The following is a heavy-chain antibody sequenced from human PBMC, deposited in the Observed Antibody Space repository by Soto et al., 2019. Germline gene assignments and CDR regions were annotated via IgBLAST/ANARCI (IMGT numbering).Heavy chain of an antibody. J-gene: IGHJ6*02. Sequence: QVQLVQSGAEVQKPGSSVKVSCKASGGTFSSYAISWVRQAPGQGLEWMGGIIPIFGTANYAKKFQGRVTITADESTSTAYMELSSLRSEYTAVYYCAREDGSVPGGYYYYGMDVWGQGTTVTVSS. D-gene: IGHD3-10*01. CDR2: IIPIFGTA. CDR1: GGTFSSYA. CDR3: AREDGSVPGGYYYYGMDV. V-gene: IGHV1-69*01.